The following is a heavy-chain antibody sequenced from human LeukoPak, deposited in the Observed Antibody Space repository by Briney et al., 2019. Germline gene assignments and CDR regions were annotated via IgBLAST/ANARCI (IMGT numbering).Heavy chain of an antibody. CDR1: GVSFSGYY. J-gene: IGHJ6*03. V-gene: IGHV4-34*01. CDR2: INHSGST. CDR3: ASSGQTGTYYYMDV. Sequence: PSETLSLTCAVYGVSFSGYYWSWIRQPPGKGLEWIGEINHSGSTNYNPSLKSRVTISVDTSKNQFSLKLSSVTAADTAVYYCASSGQTGTYYYMDVWGKGTTVTVSS. D-gene: IGHD2-15*01.